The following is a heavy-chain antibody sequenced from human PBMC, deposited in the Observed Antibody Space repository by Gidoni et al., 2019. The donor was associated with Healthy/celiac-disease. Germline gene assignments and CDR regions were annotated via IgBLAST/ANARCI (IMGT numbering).Heavy chain of an antibody. V-gene: IGHV3-23*01. D-gene: IGHD1-26*01. CDR1: GFTFSSYA. CDR3: AKDPLPLPGIPVEGATNY. J-gene: IGHJ4*02. CDR2: ISGSCGST. Sequence: EVQLLESGGGLVQPGGSLSVSCAASGFTFSSYAMSGVRQAPGKGLEWVSAISGSCGSTYYADSVKGRFTISRDNSKNTLYLQMNSLRAEDTAVYYCAKDPLPLPGIPVEGATNYWGQGTLVTVSS.